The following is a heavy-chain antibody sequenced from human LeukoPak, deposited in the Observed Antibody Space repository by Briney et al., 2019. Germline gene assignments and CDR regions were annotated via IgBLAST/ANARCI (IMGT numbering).Heavy chain of an antibody. CDR3: AKKEELYYYGMDV. J-gene: IGHJ6*02. V-gene: IGHV3-33*06. Sequence: GGSLRLSCAASGFTFSSYGMHWVRQAPGKGLEWVAVIWYDGSNKYYAGSVKGRFTISRDNSKNTLYLQMNSLRAEDTAVYYCAKKEELYYYGMDVWGQGTTVTVSS. CDR1: GFTFSSYG. D-gene: IGHD1-7*01. CDR2: IWYDGSNK.